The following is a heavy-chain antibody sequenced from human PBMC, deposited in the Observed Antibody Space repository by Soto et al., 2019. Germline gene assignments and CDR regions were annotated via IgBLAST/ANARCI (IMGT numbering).Heavy chain of an antibody. J-gene: IGHJ5*02. CDR1: GFTFSSYG. Sequence: QVQLVESGGGVVQPGRSLRLSCAASGFTFSSYGMHWVRQAPGKGLEWVAVIWYDGSNKYYADSVKGRFTISRDNSKNTLYLQMNSPRAEDTAVYYCARDPRYCSGGSCYPSGWFDPWGQGTLVTVSS. CDR2: IWYDGSNK. V-gene: IGHV3-33*01. D-gene: IGHD2-15*01. CDR3: ARDPRYCSGGSCYPSGWFDP.